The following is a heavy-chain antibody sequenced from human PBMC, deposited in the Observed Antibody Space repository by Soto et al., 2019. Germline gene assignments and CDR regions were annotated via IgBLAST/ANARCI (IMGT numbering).Heavy chain of an antibody. CDR3: TTVRYYGSGSYYGDY. V-gene: IGHV3-15*01. CDR1: GFTFSNAW. CDR2: IKSKTDGGTT. D-gene: IGHD3-10*01. Sequence: GGSLRLSCAASGFTFSNAWMSWVRQAPGKGLEWVGRIKSKTDGGTTDYAAPVKGRFTISRDDSKNTLYLQMNSLKTEDTAVYYCTTVRYYGSGSYYGDYWGQGTLVTVSS. J-gene: IGHJ4*02.